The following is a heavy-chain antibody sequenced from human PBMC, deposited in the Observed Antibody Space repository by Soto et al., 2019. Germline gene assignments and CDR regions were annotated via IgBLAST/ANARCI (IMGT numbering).Heavy chain of an antibody. CDR2: IIPIFGTA. V-gene: IGHV1-69*01. J-gene: IGHJ5*02. CDR3: ARGFVVVVAATPVPGWFDP. Sequence: QVQLVQSGAEVKKPGSSVKVSCKSSGGTFSSYAISWVRQAPGQGLEWMGGIIPIFGTANYAQKFQGRVTITADESTSKAYMELSSLRSEDTAVYYCARGFVVVVAATPVPGWFDPWGQGTLVTVSS. CDR1: GGTFSSYA. D-gene: IGHD2-15*01.